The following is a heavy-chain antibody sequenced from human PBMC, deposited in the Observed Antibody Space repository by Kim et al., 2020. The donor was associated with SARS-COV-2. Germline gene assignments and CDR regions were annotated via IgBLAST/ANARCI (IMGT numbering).Heavy chain of an antibody. CDR2: IYRGGNT. J-gene: IGHJ3*01. CDR1: GFTVSSSY. Sequence: GGSLRLSCAASGFTVSSSYISWVRQPPGRGLEWVSVIYRGGNTYYADSVKGRFTTSRDNSENRVYLQMKSLRIEDTALYHCEDGYDFWSGFAFILWGQG. V-gene: IGHV3-53*01. CDR3: EDGYDFWSGFAFIL. D-gene: IGHD3-3*01.